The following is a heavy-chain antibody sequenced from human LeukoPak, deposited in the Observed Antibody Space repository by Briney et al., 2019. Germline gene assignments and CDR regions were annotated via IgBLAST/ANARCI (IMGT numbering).Heavy chain of an antibody. D-gene: IGHD6-13*01. J-gene: IGHJ1*01. CDR2: IDPSDSYT. V-gene: IGHV5-10-1*01. CDR1: GDSFTSYW. CDR3: ARLPIAAAGDLEYFQH. Sequence: GESLKISCKGSGDSFTSYWISWVRQMPGKGLEWMGRIDPSDSYTNYSPSFQGHVTISADKSISTAYLQWSSLKASDTAMYYCARLPIAAAGDLEYFQHWGQGTLVTVSS.